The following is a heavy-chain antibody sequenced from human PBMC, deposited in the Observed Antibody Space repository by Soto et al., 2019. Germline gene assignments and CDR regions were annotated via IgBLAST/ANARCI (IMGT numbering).Heavy chain of an antibody. CDR1: GFNFDNSY. CDR2: LYSGGQT. CDR3: SKNNVAPAFVGFEY. J-gene: IGHJ4*02. D-gene: IGHD2-2*01. Sequence: VGSLRLSCAVSGFNFDNSYMSWVRQAPGKGLEWVSILYSGGQTYYTESVRGRFTISRDISKNTLDLQMNRLTADDTAVYYCSKNNVAPAFVGFEYWGQGTLVTVSS. V-gene: IGHV3-53*01.